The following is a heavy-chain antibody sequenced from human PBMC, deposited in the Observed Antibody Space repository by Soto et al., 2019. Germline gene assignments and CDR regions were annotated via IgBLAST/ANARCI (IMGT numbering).Heavy chain of an antibody. CDR1: GFTFSSYG. Sequence: QVQLVESGGGVVQPGRSLRLSCAASGFTFSSYGMHWVRQAPGKGLEWVAVISYDGSNKYYADSVKGRFTISRDNSKNTLYLQMNSLRAEDTAVYYCAKDPSPGYYVEYFDYWGQGTLVTVSS. CDR3: AKDPSPGYYVEYFDY. J-gene: IGHJ4*02. V-gene: IGHV3-30*18. CDR2: ISYDGSNK. D-gene: IGHD4-17*01.